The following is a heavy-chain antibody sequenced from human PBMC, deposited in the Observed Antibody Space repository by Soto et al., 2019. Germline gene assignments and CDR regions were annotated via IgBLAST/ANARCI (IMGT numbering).Heavy chain of an antibody. CDR2: IYPGDSDT. Sequence: EVQLVQSGAEVKKPGESLKISCKGSGYTFTNYWIGWVRQMPGKGLEWMGIIYPGDSDTKYNPSFQGQVTISADKSITTTYLQWSSHKASDTAIYYCADSIFYYGMDVWGQGTTVTVSS. CDR1: GYTFTNYW. CDR3: ADSIFYYGMDV. J-gene: IGHJ6*02. V-gene: IGHV5-51*01.